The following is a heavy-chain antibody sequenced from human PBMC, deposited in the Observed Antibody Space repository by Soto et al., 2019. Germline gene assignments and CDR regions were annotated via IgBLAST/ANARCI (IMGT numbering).Heavy chain of an antibody. V-gene: IGHV3-30-3*01. D-gene: IGHD3-3*01. CDR3: ARGTYYDFWSGPSNDAFEI. CDR1: GFTFSSYA. Sequence: GGSLRLSCAASGFTFSSYAMHWVRQAPGKGLEWVAVISYDGSNKYYADSVKGRFTISRDNSKNTLYLQMNSLRAEDTAVYYCARGTYYDFWSGPSNDAFEIWGQGTMVTVSS. J-gene: IGHJ3*02. CDR2: ISYDGSNK.